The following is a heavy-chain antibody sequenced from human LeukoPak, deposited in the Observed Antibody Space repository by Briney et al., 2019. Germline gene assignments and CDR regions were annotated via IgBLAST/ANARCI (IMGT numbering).Heavy chain of an antibody. CDR3: ARALTIFGVVNVVGY. D-gene: IGHD3-3*01. V-gene: IGHV1-2*02. CDR2: INPNSGGT. Sequence: GASVKVSCKASGYTFTGYDMHWVRQAPGQGLEWMGWINPNSGGTNYAQKFQGRVTMTRDTSISTAYMELSRLRSDDTAVYYCARALTIFGVVNVVGYWGQGTLVTVSS. CDR1: GYTFTGYD. J-gene: IGHJ4*02.